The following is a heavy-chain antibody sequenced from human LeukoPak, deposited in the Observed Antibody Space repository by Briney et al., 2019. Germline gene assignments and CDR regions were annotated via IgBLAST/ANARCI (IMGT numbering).Heavy chain of an antibody. J-gene: IGHJ4*02. V-gene: IGHV4-4*07. CDR1: GASISALH. CDR3: ARKDGDY. Sequence: SETLSLTSTVPGASISALHWTWFRQTAGKGLEWIGLIYSSGSTLLNPSLERRVAMSLHLTKNQVSLKLTSMTAADAAMYYCARKDGDYWGQGTLVTVSS. CDR2: IYSSGST.